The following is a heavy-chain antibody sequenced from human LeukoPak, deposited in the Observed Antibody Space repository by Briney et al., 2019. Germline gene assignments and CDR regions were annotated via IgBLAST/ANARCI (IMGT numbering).Heavy chain of an antibody. Sequence: GGSLRLSCAASGFTFSDFYMTWIRQAPGKGLEWVSYISNRGSTIHYADSVKGRFTISRDNAKNSLYLQMNSRRAEDTAVYYCARDFAYYDSSGRSGSWGQGTLVTVSS. J-gene: IGHJ4*02. CDR2: ISNRGSTI. CDR1: GFTFSDFY. V-gene: IGHV3-11*04. D-gene: IGHD3-22*01. CDR3: ARDFAYYDSSGRSGS.